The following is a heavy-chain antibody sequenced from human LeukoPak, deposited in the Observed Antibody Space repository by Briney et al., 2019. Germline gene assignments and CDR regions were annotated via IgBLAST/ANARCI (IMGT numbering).Heavy chain of an antibody. CDR1: GFTFSSYN. J-gene: IGHJ5*02. CDR3: AKVGVGYCSGGSCLNWFDP. V-gene: IGHV3-23*01. D-gene: IGHD2-15*01. CDR2: ISGSGDST. Sequence: PGGSLRLSCAASGFTFSSYNMNWVRQAPGKGLEWVSSISGSGDSTYYADSVKGRFTISRDNSKTTLFLQMNSLRVEDTAVYYCAKVGVGYCSGGSCLNWFDPWGQGTLVTVSS.